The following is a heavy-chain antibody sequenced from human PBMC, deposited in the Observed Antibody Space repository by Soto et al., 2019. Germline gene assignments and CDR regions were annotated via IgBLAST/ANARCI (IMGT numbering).Heavy chain of an antibody. D-gene: IGHD1-20*01. V-gene: IGHV4-30-4*01. CDR3: ARADYKTPRYYYYGMDV. J-gene: IGHJ6*02. Sequence: SETLSLPCTVSGGSISSGDDYWSWIRQPPGKGLEWIGYIYYSGSTYYNPSLKSRVTISVDPSKNQFSLKLSSVTAADTAVYYCARADYKTPRYYYYGMDVWGQGTTVTVSS. CDR2: IYYSGST. CDR1: GGSISSGDDY.